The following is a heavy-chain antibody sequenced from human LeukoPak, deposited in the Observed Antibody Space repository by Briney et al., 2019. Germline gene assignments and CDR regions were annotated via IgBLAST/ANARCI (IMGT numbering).Heavy chain of an antibody. CDR2: INHSGST. Sequence: PSETLSLTCTVSGGSISSSSYYWGWIRQPPGKGLEWIGEINHSGSTNYNPSLKSRVTISVDTSKNQFSLKLSSVTAADTAVYYCARDYNQWLGYAFDIWGQGTMVAVSS. J-gene: IGHJ3*02. D-gene: IGHD6-19*01. CDR3: ARDYNQWLGYAFDI. CDR1: GGSISSSSYY. V-gene: IGHV4-39*07.